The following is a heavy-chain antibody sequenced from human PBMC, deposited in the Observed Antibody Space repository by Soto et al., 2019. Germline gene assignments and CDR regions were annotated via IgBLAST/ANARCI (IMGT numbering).Heavy chain of an antibody. Sequence: GASVKVSCKASGYTFTTYDISWVRQAPGQGLEWMGRISTYNGNTNYPQSLQGRLTMTTDTSTSTAYMELRSLRSDDTAVYYCARDPYNVLMVNAQNLYGRDVWGQGTTVTVSS. D-gene: IGHD2-8*01. J-gene: IGHJ6*02. CDR1: GYTFTTYD. CDR3: ARDPYNVLMVNAQNLYGRDV. V-gene: IGHV1-18*01. CDR2: ISTYNGNT.